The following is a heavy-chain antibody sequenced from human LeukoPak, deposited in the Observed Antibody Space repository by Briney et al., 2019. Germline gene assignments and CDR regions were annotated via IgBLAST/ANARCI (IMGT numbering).Heavy chain of an antibody. D-gene: IGHD4-11*01. CDR1: GFGFSNDW. J-gene: IGHJ4*02. CDR3: ARDRGYSNFDY. Sequence: PGGSLRLSCAASGFGFSNDWMSWVRQAPGKGLEWVANMNEDGSEKNYVDSVKGRFTISRDNAQDSLYLQMNSLRAEDTAVCYCARDRGYSNFDYWGQGTLLTVSS. V-gene: IGHV3-7*01. CDR2: MNEDGSEK.